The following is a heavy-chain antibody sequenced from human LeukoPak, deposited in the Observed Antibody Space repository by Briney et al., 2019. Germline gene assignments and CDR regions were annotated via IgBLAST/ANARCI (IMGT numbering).Heavy chain of an antibody. Sequence: GASVKVSCKASGGTFTNHVVNWVRQAPGQGLEWMGGIVPTIGATNYAQKFQGRVTITADESTITAYMELSSLRSEDTAVYFCARDPRQGTTLFRGVDDAIDVWGQGTMVTVSS. CDR1: GGTFTNHV. V-gene: IGHV1-69*13. J-gene: IGHJ3*01. CDR2: IVPTIGAT. D-gene: IGHD3-10*01. CDR3: ARDPRQGTTLFRGVDDAIDV.